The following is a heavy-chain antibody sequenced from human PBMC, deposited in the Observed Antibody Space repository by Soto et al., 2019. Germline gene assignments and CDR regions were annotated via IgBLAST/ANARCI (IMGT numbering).Heavy chain of an antibody. CDR3: ARASSTLFVGYSYGRFDP. D-gene: IGHD5-18*01. V-gene: IGHV1-2*04. CDR1: GYTFTGYY. J-gene: IGHJ5*02. CDR2: INPNSGGT. Sequence: QVQLVQSGAEVKKPGASVKVSCKASGYTFTGYYMHWVRQAPGQGLEWMGWINPNSGGTNYAQKFQGWVTMTRDTXVXTXXMELSRLRSDDTAVYYCARASSTLFVGYSYGRFDPWGQGTLVTVSS.